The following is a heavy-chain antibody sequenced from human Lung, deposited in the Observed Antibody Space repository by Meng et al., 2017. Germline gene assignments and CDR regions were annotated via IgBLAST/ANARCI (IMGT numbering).Heavy chain of an antibody. V-gene: IGHV1-18*01. J-gene: IGHJ4*02. CDR3: ARDPSNTSGRYAYFDY. D-gene: IGHD6-19*01. CDR1: GYTFTNHG. Sequence: QVQLVQSGAEVKKPGAAVKVSCKASGYTFTNHGISWIRQAPGQGLEWMGWISCYNGDTNYAQNLQGRVTMTIDKSTSTAYMDLRSLRSDDTAVYYCARDPSNTSGRYAYFDYWGQGTLVTVSS. CDR2: ISCYNGDT.